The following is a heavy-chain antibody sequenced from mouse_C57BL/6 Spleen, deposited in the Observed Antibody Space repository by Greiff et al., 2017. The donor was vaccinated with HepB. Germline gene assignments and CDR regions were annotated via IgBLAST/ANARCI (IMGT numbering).Heavy chain of an antibody. D-gene: IGHD1-1*01. V-gene: IGHV1-50*01. CDR3: ARQGYGSSGGY. CDR2: IDPSDSYT. J-gene: IGHJ2*01. CDR1: GYTFTSYW. Sequence: QVQLQQSGAELVKPGASVKLSCKASGYTFTSYWMQWVKQRPGQGLEWIGEIDPSDSYTNYNQKFKGKATLTVDTSSSTAYMQLSSLTSEDSAVYYCARQGYGSSGGYWGQGTTLTVSS.